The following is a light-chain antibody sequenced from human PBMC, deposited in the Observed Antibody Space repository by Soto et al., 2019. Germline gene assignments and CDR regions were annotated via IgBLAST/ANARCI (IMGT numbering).Light chain of an antibody. J-gene: IGKJ1*01. V-gene: IGKV3-15*01. CDR1: QSVNNN. Sequence: EIILTQSPASLSVSPGERATLSCRASQSVNNNLAWYQQKPGQAPRLLIYGASTRATGIPGRFSGRGSGTDFTLTISSLQPEDFATYYCLQDYDYPRTFGQGTKVELK. CDR3: LQDYDYPRT. CDR2: GAS.